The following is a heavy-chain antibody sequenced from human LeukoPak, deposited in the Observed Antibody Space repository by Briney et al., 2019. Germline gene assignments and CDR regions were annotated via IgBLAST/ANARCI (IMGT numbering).Heavy chain of an antibody. J-gene: IGHJ4*02. CDR3: AKEYLFYCGVDCYPDY. CDR1: GFTFSSYA. CDR2: ISGSGGST. D-gene: IGHD2-21*02. Sequence: PGGSLRLSCAASGFTFSSYAMSWVRQAPGEVLEWVSAISGSGGSTYYADSVTGRFTISTDNSKNTVYLQMNSLRAEDTAVYYCAKEYLFYCGVDCYPDYRGQGALVIVSS. V-gene: IGHV3-23*01.